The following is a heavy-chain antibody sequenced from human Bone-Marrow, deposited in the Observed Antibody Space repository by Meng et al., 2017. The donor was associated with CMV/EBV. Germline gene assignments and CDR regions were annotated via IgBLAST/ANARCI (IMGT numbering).Heavy chain of an antibody. CDR2: ISWDGCST. Sequence: GESLKISCAASGFTFDDYAMHWVRQAPGKGLEWVSLISWDGCSTYYADSVKGRFTISRDNSKNSLYLQMNSLRAEDTVLYYCAKDIGGYFDYWGQGTLVTVSS. J-gene: IGHJ4*02. D-gene: IGHD3-16*01. V-gene: IGHV3-43D*03. CDR3: AKDIGGYFDY. CDR1: GFTFDDYA.